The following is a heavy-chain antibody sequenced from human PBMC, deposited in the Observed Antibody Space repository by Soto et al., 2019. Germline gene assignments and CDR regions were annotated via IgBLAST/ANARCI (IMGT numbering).Heavy chain of an antibody. Sequence: SETLSLTCTVSGGSISSYYWSWIRQPPGKGLEWIGHIYYSGSTNYNPSLKSRVTISVDTSKNQFSLKLSSVTAADTAVYYCARLVYSSSWYRYFDLWGRGTLVTVSS. D-gene: IGHD6-13*01. V-gene: IGHV4-59*08. J-gene: IGHJ2*01. CDR2: IYYSGST. CDR3: ARLVYSSSWYRYFDL. CDR1: GGSISSYY.